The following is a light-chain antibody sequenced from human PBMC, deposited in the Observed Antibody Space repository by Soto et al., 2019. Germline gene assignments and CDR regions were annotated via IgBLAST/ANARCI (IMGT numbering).Light chain of an antibody. Sequence: EVVLTQSPVTLSLSPGERATLSCRASQSFRGLLAWYQQKPGQAPRLLIYDASSRATGIPDRFSGGGSGTDFTLTISRLEPEDFAVYYCQQYNNWPWTFGQGTKVDIK. V-gene: IGKV3-11*01. CDR3: QQYNNWPWT. CDR2: DAS. J-gene: IGKJ1*01. CDR1: QSFRGL.